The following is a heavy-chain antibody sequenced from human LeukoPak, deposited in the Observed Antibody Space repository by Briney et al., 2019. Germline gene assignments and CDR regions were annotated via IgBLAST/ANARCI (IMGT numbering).Heavy chain of an antibody. CDR2: IWYDGSNK. Sequence: PGRSLRLSCAASGFTFSSYGMHWVRQAPGKGLEWVAVIWYDGSNKYYADSVKGRFTISRDNSKNTLYLQMNSLRAEDTAVYYCARDYDFWGGYGSLDYWGQGTLVTVSS. J-gene: IGHJ4*02. V-gene: IGHV3-33*01. D-gene: IGHD3-3*01. CDR1: GFTFSSYG. CDR3: ARDYDFWGGYGSLDY.